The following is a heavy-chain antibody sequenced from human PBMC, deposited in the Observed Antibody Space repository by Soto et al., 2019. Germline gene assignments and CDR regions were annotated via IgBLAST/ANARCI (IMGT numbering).Heavy chain of an antibody. Sequence: VQLVESGGGLIQLGGSLRLSCAASGFTVSSNYMSWVRQAPGKGLQWVSFVYSGGSTYYADSVQGRFTISRDKSTNTVYFQMSALRAEDTAVYYCVGSSSSYYLEYWGQGTLVTVSS. CDR1: GFTVSSNY. CDR2: VYSGGST. V-gene: IGHV3-53*01. CDR3: VGSSSSYYLEY. D-gene: IGHD6-25*01. J-gene: IGHJ4*02.